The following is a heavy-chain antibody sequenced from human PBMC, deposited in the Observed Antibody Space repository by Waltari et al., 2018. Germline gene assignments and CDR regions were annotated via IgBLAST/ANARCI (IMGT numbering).Heavy chain of an antibody. CDR1: GFIFNDYY. V-gene: IGHV3-11*01. D-gene: IGHD3-10*01. CDR2: ISMRGRTI. CDR3: ARAWELPNYYYYGMDV. J-gene: IGHJ6*02. Sequence: QVQLVESGGGLVKPGGSLRLSCVGSGFIFNDYYMSWIRRAPGRGLELVSYISMRGRTIYNADSVEGRLTIFRDKAKNSLYLQMNSLRAEDTAVYFCARAWELPNYYYYGMDVWGQGTTVTVSS.